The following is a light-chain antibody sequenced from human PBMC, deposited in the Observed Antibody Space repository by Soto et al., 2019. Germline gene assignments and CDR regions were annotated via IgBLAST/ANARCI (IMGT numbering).Light chain of an antibody. Sequence: QSVLTRPASVSGSPGRSITISCTGTSSDIGAYNFVSLYQQHPGKAPKPMLYDVNSRPSGVSNRFSGSKSGNTASLTISGLQAEDEADYYCTSWTTSTTMIFGGGTKLTVL. CDR2: DVN. CDR3: TSWTTSTTMI. V-gene: IGLV2-14*03. CDR1: SSDIGAYNF. J-gene: IGLJ2*01.